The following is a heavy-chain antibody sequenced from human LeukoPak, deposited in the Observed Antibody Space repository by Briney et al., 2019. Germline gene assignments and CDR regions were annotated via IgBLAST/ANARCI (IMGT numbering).Heavy chain of an antibody. CDR2: ISGSGGST. CDR1: GFTFSSYA. J-gene: IGHJ4*02. Sequence: GGSLRLSCAASGFTFSSYAMSWVRQAPGKGLEWVSAISGSGGSTYYADSVKGRFAISRDNSKNTLYLQMNSLRAEDTAVYYCAKPIRCCSSTSCNPTDYWGQGTLVTVSS. V-gene: IGHV3-23*01. CDR3: AKPIRCCSSTSCNPTDY. D-gene: IGHD2-2*01.